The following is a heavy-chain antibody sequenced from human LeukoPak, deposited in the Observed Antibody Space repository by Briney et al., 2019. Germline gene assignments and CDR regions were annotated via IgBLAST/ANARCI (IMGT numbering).Heavy chain of an antibody. CDR2: ISSSSSTI. D-gene: IGHD5-18*01. J-gene: IGHJ4*02. CDR1: GFTFSSYS. CDR3: ARGGYSFDY. V-gene: IGHV3-48*04. Sequence: PGGSLRLSCAASGFTFSSYSMNWVRQAPGKGLEWVSYISSSSSTIYYADSVKGRLTISRDNAKNSLDLQMNSLRVEDTAVYYCARGGYSFDYLGQGTLVAVSS.